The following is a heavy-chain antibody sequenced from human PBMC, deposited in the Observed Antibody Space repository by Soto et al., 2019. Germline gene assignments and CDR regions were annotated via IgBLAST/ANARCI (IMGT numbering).Heavy chain of an antibody. D-gene: IGHD2-8*02. CDR1: GFTVSTYG. J-gene: IGHJ4*02. V-gene: IGHV3-30*03. Sequence: QVQLVESGGGVVQPGRSLRLSCAVSGFTVSTYGMHRVRQAPGKGLEWVAVISRDGGTKYYADSVKGRFTISRDNSRNTLFLEMNSLSGDDMAVYYCTGEVASGYWGQGTLVTVSS. CDR3: TGEVASGY. CDR2: ISRDGGTK.